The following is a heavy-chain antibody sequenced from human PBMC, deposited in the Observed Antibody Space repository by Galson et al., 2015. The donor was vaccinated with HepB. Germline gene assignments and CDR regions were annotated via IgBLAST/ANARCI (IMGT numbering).Heavy chain of an antibody. D-gene: IGHD3-3*01. V-gene: IGHV1-69*13. CDR2: IIPIFGTA. CDR1: GGTFSSYA. Sequence: SVKVSCKASGGTFSSYAISWVRQAPGQGLEWMGGIIPIFGTANYAQKFQGRVTITADESTSTAYMELSSLRSEDTAVYYCARVHYDFWSGYYTRGLYYYYYYGMDVWGQGTTVTVSS. CDR3: ARVHYDFWSGYYTRGLYYYYYYGMDV. J-gene: IGHJ6*02.